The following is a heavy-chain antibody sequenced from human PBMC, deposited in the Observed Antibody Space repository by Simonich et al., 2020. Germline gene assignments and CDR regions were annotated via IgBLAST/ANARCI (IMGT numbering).Heavy chain of an antibody. CDR1: GFTFSSYS. D-gene: IGHD2-2*01. V-gene: IGHV3-21*01. CDR2: ISSSSSYI. Sequence: EVQLVESGGGLVKPGGSLRLSCAASGFTFSSYSMNWVRQAPGKGREWGSSISSSSSYIYYADSVKGRVTIYRDNAKNSLYLQMNSLRAEDTAVYYCAGGVYCSSTSCSTYYYYGMDVWGQGTTVTVSS. J-gene: IGHJ6*02. CDR3: AGGVYCSSTSCSTYYYYGMDV.